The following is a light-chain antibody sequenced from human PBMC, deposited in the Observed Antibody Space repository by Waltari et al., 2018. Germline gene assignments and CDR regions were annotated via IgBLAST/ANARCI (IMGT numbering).Light chain of an antibody. CDR2: GAS. Sequence: EIALTQSPGTLSLSPGERGTLSCRASQSVSRFLAWYQQIPGQPPRLLIYGASTRATGIPDRFSGSGSGTDFSLTISRLEPEDFAVYYCQKYDRLPASFGQGTKVEIK. CDR1: QSVSRF. J-gene: IGKJ1*01. V-gene: IGKV3-20*01. CDR3: QKYDRLPAS.